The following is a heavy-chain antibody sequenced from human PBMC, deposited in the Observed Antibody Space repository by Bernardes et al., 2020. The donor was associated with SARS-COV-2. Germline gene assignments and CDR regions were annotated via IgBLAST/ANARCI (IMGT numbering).Heavy chain of an antibody. CDR3: ARGITMVRGVIATAGHFEY. J-gene: IGHJ4*02. D-gene: IGHD3-10*01. CDR1: GGSISSGGYY. CDR2: IYYSGST. V-gene: IGHV4-31*03. Sequence: SETLSLTCTVSGGSISSGGYYWSWIRQHPGKGLEWIGYIYYSGSTYYNPSLKSRVTISVDTSKNQFSLKLSSVTAADTAVYYCARGITMVRGVIATAGHFEYWGQVTLVTVSS.